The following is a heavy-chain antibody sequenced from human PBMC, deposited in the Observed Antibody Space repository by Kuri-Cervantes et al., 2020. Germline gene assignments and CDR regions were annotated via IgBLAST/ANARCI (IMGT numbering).Heavy chain of an antibody. J-gene: IGHJ6*03. Sequence: GGSLRLSCAASGFTFSSYAMHWVRQAPGKGLEWVAVISYDGSNKYYADSVKGRFTISRDNSKNTLYLQMNSLRAEDTAVYYCARDLRYSSSWYDPIRYYYRDVWGKGTTVTVSS. CDR3: ARDLRYSSSWYDPIRYYYRDV. D-gene: IGHD6-13*01. CDR2: ISYDGSNK. CDR1: GFTFSSYA. V-gene: IGHV3-30*01.